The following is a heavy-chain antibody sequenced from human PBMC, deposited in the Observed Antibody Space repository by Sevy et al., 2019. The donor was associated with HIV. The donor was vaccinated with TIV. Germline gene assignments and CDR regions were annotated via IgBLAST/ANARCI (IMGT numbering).Heavy chain of an antibody. D-gene: IGHD3-10*01. V-gene: IGHV3-9*01. CDR2: ISWNGDST. CDR1: GFIFGNYA. CDR3: VKDNGGHPSGTYSPNWFDS. J-gene: IGHJ5*01. Sequence: GGSLRLSCAASGFIFGNYAMHWVRQAPGKGLDWVSGISWNGDSTPYANSMRGRFTISRDNARNSIYLQMNNLRPDDAAFYYGVKDNGGHPSGTYSPNWFDSWGQGALVTVSS.